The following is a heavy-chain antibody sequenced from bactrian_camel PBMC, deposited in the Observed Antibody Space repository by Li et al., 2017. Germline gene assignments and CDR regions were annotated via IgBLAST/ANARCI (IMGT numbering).Heavy chain of an antibody. CDR1: GFTFSNNY. D-gene: IGHD7*01. CDR3: AWEGRAVAGY. J-gene: IGHJ6*01. V-gene: IGHV3-2*01. CDR2: IFSDGSNT. Sequence: QLVESGGGLVQPGESLRLSCVGSGFTFSNNYMTWVRQAPGKGLEWVSSIFSDGSNTHYADSVKGRFTISVDNAKNTLYLQMSSLKSEDTAVYYCAWEGRAVAGYWGQGTQVTVS.